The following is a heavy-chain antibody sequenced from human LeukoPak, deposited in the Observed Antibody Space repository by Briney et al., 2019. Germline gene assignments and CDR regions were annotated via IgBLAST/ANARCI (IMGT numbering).Heavy chain of an antibody. CDR1: GYTFTSYG. CDR2: INAYNGNT. D-gene: IGHD3-10*01. J-gene: IGHJ5*02. V-gene: IGHV1-18*01. Sequence: ASVKVSCKASGYTFTSYGISWVRQAPGQGLEWMGWINAYNGNTNYAQKLQGRVTMTTDTSTSTAYMELRSLRSDDTAVYYCARVPFDEVDGSGSSPSNWFDPWGQGTLVTVSS. CDR3: ARVPFDEVDGSGSSPSNWFDP.